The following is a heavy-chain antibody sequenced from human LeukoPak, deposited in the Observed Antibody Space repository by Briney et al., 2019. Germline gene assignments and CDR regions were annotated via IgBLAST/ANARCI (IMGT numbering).Heavy chain of an antibody. CDR1: GFGFNDAA. Sequence: GGSLRLSCAASGFGFNDAAMTWVRQAPGKGLEWVSLISSSGANTYYADSVKGRFTISRDNSKNTLFLQMNSLRAEDTAMYYCVKDIQVTYWGQGTLSPSPQ. CDR2: ISSSGANT. V-gene: IGHV3-23*01. CDR3: VKDIQVTY. D-gene: IGHD4-23*01. J-gene: IGHJ4*02.